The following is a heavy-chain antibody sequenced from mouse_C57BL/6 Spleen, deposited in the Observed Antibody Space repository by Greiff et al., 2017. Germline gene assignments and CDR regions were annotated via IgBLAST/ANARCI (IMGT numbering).Heavy chain of an antibody. CDR1: GYTFTDYE. D-gene: IGHD1-1*01. V-gene: IGHV1-15*01. CDR2: IDPETGGT. Sequence: QVQLQQSGAELVRPGASVTLSCKASGYTFTDYEMHWVKQTPVHGLEWIGAIDPETGGTAYNQKFKGKAILTADKSSSTAYMELRSLTSEDSAVYYCTNCCGSSYDWYFDVWGTGTTVTVSS. J-gene: IGHJ1*03. CDR3: TNCCGSSYDWYFDV.